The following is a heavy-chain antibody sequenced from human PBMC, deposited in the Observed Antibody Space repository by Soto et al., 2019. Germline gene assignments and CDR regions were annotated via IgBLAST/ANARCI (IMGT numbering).Heavy chain of an antibody. CDR2: IYYSAST. D-gene: IGHD4-17*01. V-gene: IGHV4-59*01. J-gene: IGHJ5*02. CDR1: GDSFTRNY. CDR3: AISGGAYGSNNWIDP. Sequence: QVQLQESGPGLVKPSETLSLTCTVSGDSFTRNYWTWIRQSPGKGLEVIGHIYYSASTKYNPSRKSRVMRSIDTSKNHFSLRLTSVTAADTATYYCAISGGAYGSNNWIDPWGQGALVTVSS.